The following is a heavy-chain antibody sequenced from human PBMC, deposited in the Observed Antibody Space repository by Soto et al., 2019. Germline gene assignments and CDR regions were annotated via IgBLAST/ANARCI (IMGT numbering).Heavy chain of an antibody. Sequence: SETLSLTCTVSGGSISSYYWSWIRQPPGKGLEWIGYIYYSGSTNYNPSLKSRVTISVDTFKNQFSLKLSSVTAADTAVYYCARAPYYYDSSGYYYSGYYYGMDVWGQGTTVTVSS. CDR3: ARAPYYYDSSGYYYSGYYYGMDV. J-gene: IGHJ6*02. CDR1: GGSISSYY. V-gene: IGHV4-59*01. CDR2: IYYSGST. D-gene: IGHD3-22*01.